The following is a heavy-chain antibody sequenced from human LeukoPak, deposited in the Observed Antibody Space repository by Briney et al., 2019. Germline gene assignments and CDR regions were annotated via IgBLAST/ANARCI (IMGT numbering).Heavy chain of an antibody. V-gene: IGHV1-8*01. Sequence: ASVKVSCKASGYTFTSYDINWVRQATGQGLEWMGWMNPNGGNTGYAQKFQGRVTMTRNTSISTAYMELSSLRSEDTAVYYCARGGSYSIYYYYYGMDVWGQGTTVTVSS. CDR3: ARGGSYSIYYYYYGMDV. CDR1: GYTFTSYD. D-gene: IGHD1-26*01. CDR2: MNPNGGNT. J-gene: IGHJ6*02.